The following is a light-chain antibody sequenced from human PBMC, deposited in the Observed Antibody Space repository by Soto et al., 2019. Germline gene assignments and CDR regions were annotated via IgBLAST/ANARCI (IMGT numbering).Light chain of an antibody. CDR3: TSYTSSSTLDV. CDR2: EVS. V-gene: IGLV2-14*01. CDR1: SSDVGGYNY. Sequence: QSVLTQPASVSGSPGQPITISCTGTSSDVGGYNYVSWYQQHPGKAPKLMIYEVSNRPLGVPNRFSGSKSGNTASLTISGLQAEDEADYYCTSYTSSSTLDVFGTGTKVTVL. J-gene: IGLJ1*01.